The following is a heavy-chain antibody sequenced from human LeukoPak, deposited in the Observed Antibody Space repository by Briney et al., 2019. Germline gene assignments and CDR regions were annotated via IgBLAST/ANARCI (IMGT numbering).Heavy chain of an antibody. J-gene: IGHJ4*02. D-gene: IGHD6-6*01. CDR1: GYTFTSYD. Sequence: ASVKVSCKASGYTFTSYDINWVRQATGQGLEWMGWMNPNSGNTGYAQKFQGRVTITRNTSISTAYMELSSLRSEDTAVYYCAREWSIAARTGFDYWGQGTLVTVSS. CDR2: MNPNSGNT. V-gene: IGHV1-8*03. CDR3: AREWSIAARTGFDY.